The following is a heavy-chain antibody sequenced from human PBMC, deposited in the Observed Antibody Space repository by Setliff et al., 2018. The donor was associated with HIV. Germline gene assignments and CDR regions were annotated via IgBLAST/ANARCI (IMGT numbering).Heavy chain of an antibody. Sequence: ASVKVSCKASGYTFTGYYMHWVRQAPGQGLEWMGWINPNSGGTTYAQKFQGRVTMTRDTSISTAYMELSRLRSDDTAVYYCARDFAGYDILTGYTPRYAFDIWGQGTMVTVSS. CDR2: INPNSGGT. J-gene: IGHJ3*02. V-gene: IGHV1-2*02. D-gene: IGHD3-9*01. CDR3: ARDFAGYDILTGYTPRYAFDI. CDR1: GYTFTGYY.